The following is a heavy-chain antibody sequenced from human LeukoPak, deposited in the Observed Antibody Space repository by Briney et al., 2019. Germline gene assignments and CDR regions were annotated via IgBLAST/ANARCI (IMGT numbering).Heavy chain of an antibody. CDR3: ARVERADFRSGRGYFFDY. V-gene: IGHV4-30-4*01. CDR2: IYYTGST. J-gene: IGHJ4*02. D-gene: IGHD3-3*01. CDR1: GDSLSSDDYY. Sequence: SETLSLTCTVSGDSLSSDDYYWSWIRQPPGKGLEWIGYIYYTGSTYYNPSLKSRVTISVDTSKNQFSLEVNSVTAADTAVFYCARVERADFRSGRGYFFDYWGQGILVAVSS.